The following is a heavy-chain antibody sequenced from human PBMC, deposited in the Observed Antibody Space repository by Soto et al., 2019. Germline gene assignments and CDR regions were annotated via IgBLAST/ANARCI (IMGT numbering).Heavy chain of an antibody. CDR2: TSAYNGNT. D-gene: IGHD6-19*01. Sequence: QVQLVQSGAEVKKPGASVKVSCKASGYTFTSYGISWVRQAPGQGLEWMGWTSAYNGNTNYAQKHQGRVTRTTDTSKSTANTERRSLRSDDTAVYYRASRQWPVGCYYYGMDGWGQGTTVTVSS. CDR3: ASRQWPVGCYYYGMDG. CDR1: GYTFTSYG. J-gene: IGHJ6*01. V-gene: IGHV1-18*01.